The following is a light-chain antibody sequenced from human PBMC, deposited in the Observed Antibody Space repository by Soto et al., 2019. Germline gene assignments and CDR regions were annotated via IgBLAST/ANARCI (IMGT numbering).Light chain of an antibody. Sequence: QSALTQPASVSGSPGQSITISCTGTSGDIDAFDYVSWYQQHPGKAPKLLIFEVNDCPSGVSDRFSGSKSGSTASLTISGLQAEDEADYFCTSFTSSSTQVFGTGTKLTVL. J-gene: IGLJ1*01. CDR1: SGDIDAFDY. CDR3: TSFTSSSTQV. CDR2: EVN. V-gene: IGLV2-14*01.